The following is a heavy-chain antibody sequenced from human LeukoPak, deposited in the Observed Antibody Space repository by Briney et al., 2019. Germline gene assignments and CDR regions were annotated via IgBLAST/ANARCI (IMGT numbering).Heavy chain of an antibody. CDR3: ARELPYYDFWSGYRPGYFDL. V-gene: IGHV4-59*01. J-gene: IGHJ2*01. CDR2: IYYSGST. Sequence: SEILSLTCTVSGGSISSYYWSWIRQPPGKGLEWIGYIYYSGSTNYNPSLKSRVTISVDTSKNRFSLKLSSVTAADTAVYYCARELPYYDFWSGYRPGYFDLWGRGTLVTVSS. CDR1: GGSISSYY. D-gene: IGHD3-3*01.